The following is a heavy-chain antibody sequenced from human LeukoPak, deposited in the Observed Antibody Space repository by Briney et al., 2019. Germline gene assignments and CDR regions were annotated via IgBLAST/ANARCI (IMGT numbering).Heavy chain of an antibody. Sequence: SETLSLTCAVYGGSFSGYYWSWIRQPPGKGLEWIGEINHSGSTNYNPSLKSRVTISVDTSKNQFSLKLSSVTAADTAAYYCARGFGGSGSYTLDPLNWFDPWGQGTLVTVSS. CDR2: INHSGST. V-gene: IGHV4-34*01. CDR1: GGSFSGYY. D-gene: IGHD3-10*01. J-gene: IGHJ5*02. CDR3: ARGFGGSGSYTLDPLNWFDP.